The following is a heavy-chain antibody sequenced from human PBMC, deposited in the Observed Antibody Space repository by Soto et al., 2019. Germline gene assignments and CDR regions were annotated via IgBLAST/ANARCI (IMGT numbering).Heavy chain of an antibody. CDR1: GGSISSYY. J-gene: IGHJ6*03. CDR3: ARLRPPRILWFGELSPYYYMDV. V-gene: IGHV4-59*08. CDR2: IYYSGST. D-gene: IGHD3-10*01. Sequence: QVQLQESGPGLVKPSETLSLTCTVSGGSISSYYWSWIRQPPGKGLEWIGYIYYSGSTNYNPSLKSRVTISVDTSKNQFSLKLSSVTAADTAVYYCARLRPPRILWFGELSPYYYMDVWGKGTTVTVSS.